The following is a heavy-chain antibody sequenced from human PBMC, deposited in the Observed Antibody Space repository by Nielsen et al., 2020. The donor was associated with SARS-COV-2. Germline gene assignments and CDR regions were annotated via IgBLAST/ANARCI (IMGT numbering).Heavy chain of an antibody. D-gene: IGHD1-1*01. Sequence: SLKISCAASGFTFDDFAMHWVRQTPGKGLEWVAGISWKSDKIVYADSVKGRFTVSRDNDKNSLYLQMNSLRIDDTALYYCARDKGNWNDGWNYWCQGTLVTVSS. J-gene: IGHJ4*02. V-gene: IGHV3-9*01. CDR1: GFTFDDFA. CDR3: ARDKGNWNDGWNY. CDR2: ISWKSDKI.